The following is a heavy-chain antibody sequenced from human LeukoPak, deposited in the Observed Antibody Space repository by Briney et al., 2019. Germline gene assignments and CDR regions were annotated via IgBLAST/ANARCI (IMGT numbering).Heavy chain of an antibody. D-gene: IGHD1-26*01. CDR3: ARDPYRYSGSHTFDY. Sequence: PGGSLRLSCAASGLTFSSYAMHWVRQAPGKGLEWVAVISYDGSNKYYADSVKGRFTISRDNSKNTLYLQMNSLRTEDTAVYYCARDPYRYSGSHTFDYWGQGTLVTVSS. V-gene: IGHV3-30-3*01. J-gene: IGHJ4*02. CDR1: GLTFSSYA. CDR2: ISYDGSNK.